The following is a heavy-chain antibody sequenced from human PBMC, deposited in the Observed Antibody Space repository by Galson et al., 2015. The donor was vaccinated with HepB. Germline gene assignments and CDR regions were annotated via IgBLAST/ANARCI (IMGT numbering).Heavy chain of an antibody. J-gene: IGHJ4*02. Sequence: SLRLSCAASGFTFNGYSMNWVRQAPGKGLEWLSYISSSSSTTIYYADAVKGRFTISRDNAKSSLYLRMNSLRAEDTAVYYCARERGSIFSQLFYFDYWGQGALVTVSS. CDR2: ISSSSSTTI. V-gene: IGHV3-48*04. CDR1: GFTFNGYS. CDR3: ARERGSIFSQLFYFDY. D-gene: IGHD3-9*01.